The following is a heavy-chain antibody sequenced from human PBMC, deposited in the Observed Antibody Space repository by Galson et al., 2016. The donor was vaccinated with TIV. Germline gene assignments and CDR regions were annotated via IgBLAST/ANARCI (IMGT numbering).Heavy chain of an antibody. CDR1: GYTFTSFD. CDR2: MSPSNGNT. CDR3: ARDQSLPLGDLSFQYYYYGMDV. Sequence: SVKVSCKASGYTFTSFDISWIRQAPGQGLEWMGWMSPSNGNTGYAQKFRGRITMTRHPSTTTVYMELSGLTSEDTAVYYCARDQSLPLGDLSFQYYYYGMDVWGQGTTVTVSS. V-gene: IGHV1-8*01. D-gene: IGHD3-16*02. J-gene: IGHJ6*02.